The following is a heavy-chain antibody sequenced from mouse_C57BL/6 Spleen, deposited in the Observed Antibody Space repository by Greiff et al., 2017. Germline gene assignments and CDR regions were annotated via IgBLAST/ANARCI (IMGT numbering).Heavy chain of an antibody. D-gene: IGHD2-4*01. Sequence: ESGPGLVKPSQSLSLTCSVTGYSITSGYYWNWIRQFPGNKLEWMGYISYDGSNNYNPSLKNRISITRDTSKNQFFLKLNSVTTEDTATYYCARETHDYDVFAYWGQGTLVTVSA. CDR2: ISYDGSN. V-gene: IGHV3-6*01. CDR1: GYSITSGYY. CDR3: ARETHDYDVFAY. J-gene: IGHJ3*01.